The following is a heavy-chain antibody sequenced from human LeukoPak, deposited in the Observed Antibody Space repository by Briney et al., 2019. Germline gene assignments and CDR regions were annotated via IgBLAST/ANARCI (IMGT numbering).Heavy chain of an antibody. V-gene: IGHV1-2*02. D-gene: IGHD3-3*01. CDR3: ARAYYDFWSAASNWFDP. CDR2: INPNSGGT. CDR1: GYTSTGYY. Sequence: GASVKVSSKASGYTSTGYYMHWVRQAPGQGLEWMGWINPNSGGTNYAQKFQGRVTMTRDTSISTAYMELSRLRSDDTAVYYCARAYYDFWSAASNWFDPWGQGTLVTVSS. J-gene: IGHJ5*02.